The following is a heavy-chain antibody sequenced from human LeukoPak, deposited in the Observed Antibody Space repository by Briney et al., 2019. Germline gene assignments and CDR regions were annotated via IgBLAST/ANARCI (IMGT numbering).Heavy chain of an antibody. V-gene: IGHV4-59*01. CDR2: IHYSGST. Sequence: PSETLSLTCTLSGGSFSSYYWSWIRQPPGKGLEWIGYIHYSGSTNYNPSLKSRVTISVDTSKNQFSLKLSSVTATDTAVYYCARAGYSGSDFSVWGKGSTVTVSS. CDR3: ARAGYSGSDFSV. J-gene: IGHJ6*04. D-gene: IGHD5-12*01. CDR1: GGSFSSYY.